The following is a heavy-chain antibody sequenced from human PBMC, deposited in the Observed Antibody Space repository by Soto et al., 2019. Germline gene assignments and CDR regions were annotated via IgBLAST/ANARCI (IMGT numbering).Heavy chain of an antibody. CDR1: GYTVTSYG. CDR2: ISAYNGNK. J-gene: IGHJ4*02. V-gene: IGHV1-18*04. Sequence: GGSVKVSCKACGYTVTSYGISWVRQAPGQGLEWMGWISAYNGNKNYAQKLQGRVTMTTDTSTSTAYMELRSLRSDDTAVYDGAKGLWLSVYWGQGTMVTVSS. D-gene: IGHD6-19*01. CDR3: AKGLWLSVY.